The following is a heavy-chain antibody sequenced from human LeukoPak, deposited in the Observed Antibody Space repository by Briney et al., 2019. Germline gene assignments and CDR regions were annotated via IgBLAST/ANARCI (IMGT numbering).Heavy chain of an antibody. Sequence: PGGSLRLSCAASGFTFSSYSMNWVRQAPGKGLEWVSGISWNSGSIGYADSVKGRFTISRDNAKNSLYLQMNSLRAEDTALYYCAKLDGYNEGYWGQGTLVTVSS. CDR3: AKLDGYNEGY. J-gene: IGHJ4*02. D-gene: IGHD5-24*01. V-gene: IGHV3-9*01. CDR1: GFTFSSYS. CDR2: ISWNSGSI.